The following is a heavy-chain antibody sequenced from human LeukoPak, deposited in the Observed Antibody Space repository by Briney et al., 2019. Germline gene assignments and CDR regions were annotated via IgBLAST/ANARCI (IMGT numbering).Heavy chain of an antibody. V-gene: IGHV3-23*01. J-gene: IGHJ4*02. CDR3: AKQMGLYYFDY. CDR2: ISGSGGST. CDR1: GFTFSNYA. D-gene: IGHD5-24*01. Sequence: SGGSLRLSCAASGFTFSNYAMSWVRQAPGKGLEWVSAISGSGGSTYYADSVKGRFTNSRDNSKNTLYLQMNSLRAENTAVYYCAKQMGLYYFDYWGQGTLVTVTS.